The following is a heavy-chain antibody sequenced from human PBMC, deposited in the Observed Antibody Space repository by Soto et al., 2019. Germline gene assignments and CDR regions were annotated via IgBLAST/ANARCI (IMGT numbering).Heavy chain of an antibody. J-gene: IGHJ5*02. Sequence: EVQLVESGGGLVKPGGSLRLSCAASGFTFSSYSMNWVRQAPGKGLEWVSSISSSSSYIYYADSVKGRFTISRDNAKNSLYLQMNSLRAEDTAVYYCARDKGAMGTIFGVVIRSELYNWFDPWGQGTLVTVSS. CDR2: ISSSSSYI. D-gene: IGHD3-3*01. V-gene: IGHV3-21*01. CDR3: ARDKGAMGTIFGVVIRSELYNWFDP. CDR1: GFTFSSYS.